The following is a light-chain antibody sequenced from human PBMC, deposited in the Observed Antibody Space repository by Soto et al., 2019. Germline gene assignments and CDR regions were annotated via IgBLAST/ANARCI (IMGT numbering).Light chain of an antibody. CDR2: AVS. CDR1: QGISSW. Sequence: DIQMTQSPSSVSASVGDRVTITCRASQGISSWLAWYQQKPGKAPKLLIYAVSSLQSGVPSRFNGSVSRTDFPRTISTLQPVDFATYYCQQANSFPHTFGQGTKLEIK. J-gene: IGKJ2*01. V-gene: IGKV1-12*01. CDR3: QQANSFPHT.